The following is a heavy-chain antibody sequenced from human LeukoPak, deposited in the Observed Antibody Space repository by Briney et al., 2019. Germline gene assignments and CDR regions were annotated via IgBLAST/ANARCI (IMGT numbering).Heavy chain of an antibody. V-gene: IGHV4-59*01. CDR1: GGSISTYD. D-gene: IGHD2-15*01. Sequence: SETLSLTCTVSGGSISTYDWTWIRQPPGKGLEWIGYIYYSGSTNYNPSLKSRVTISLDTSKNQFSLKLSSVTAADTAVYYCARDPGYCSGSTCYSAPRFDYWGQGALVTVSS. J-gene: IGHJ4*02. CDR2: IYYSGST. CDR3: ARDPGYCSGSTCYSAPRFDY.